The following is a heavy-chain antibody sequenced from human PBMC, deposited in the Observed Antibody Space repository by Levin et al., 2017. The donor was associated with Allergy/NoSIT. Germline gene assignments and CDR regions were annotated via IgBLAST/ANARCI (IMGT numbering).Heavy chain of an antibody. CDR1: GGSISSGDY. D-gene: IGHD4/OR15-4a*01. CDR3: ARKFGAYWYFDL. CDR2: MFYSGST. J-gene: IGHJ2*01. V-gene: IGHV4-30-4*01. Sequence: LRLSCTVSGGSISSGDYWSWIRQPPGKGLEWIGYMFYSGSTYYNPSLKSRVIILVDTSKNQFSLKLSSVTAADTAVYYCARKFGAYWYFDLWGRGTLVTVSS.